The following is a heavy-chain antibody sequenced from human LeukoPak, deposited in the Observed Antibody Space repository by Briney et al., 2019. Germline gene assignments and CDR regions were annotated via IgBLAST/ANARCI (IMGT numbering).Heavy chain of an antibody. CDR1: GYTFTSYD. CDR3: ARGYGGLYYYYGMDV. Sequence: ASVKVSCKASGYTFTSYDINWVRQATGQGLEWMGWMNPNSGNTGYAQKFQGRDTMTRNTSISTAYMELSSLRSEDTAVYYCARGYGGLYYYYGMDVWGQGTTVTVSS. J-gene: IGHJ6*02. V-gene: IGHV1-8*01. CDR2: MNPNSGNT. D-gene: IGHD4-23*01.